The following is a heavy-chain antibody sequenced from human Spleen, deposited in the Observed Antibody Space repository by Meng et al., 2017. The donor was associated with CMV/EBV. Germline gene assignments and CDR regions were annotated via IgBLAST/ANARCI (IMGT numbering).Heavy chain of an antibody. CDR2: ISSSSSYI. D-gene: IGHD3-9*01. J-gene: IGHJ3*02. CDR1: GFTFSSYS. V-gene: IGHV3-21*01. CDR3: ARDILTGYRAFDI. Sequence: SCAASGFTFSSYSMNWVRQAPGKGLEWVSSISSSSSYIYYADSVKGRFTISRDNAKNSLYLQMNSLRAEDTAVYYCARDILTGYRAFDIWGQGTMVTVSS.